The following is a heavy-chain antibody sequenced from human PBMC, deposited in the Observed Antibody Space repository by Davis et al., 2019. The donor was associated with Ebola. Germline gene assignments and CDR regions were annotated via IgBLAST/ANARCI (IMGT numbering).Heavy chain of an antibody. J-gene: IGHJ6*02. CDR3: ARHSSWRDYYYYYGMDV. CDR2: IYHSGST. CDR1: GGSFSGYY. V-gene: IGHV4-34*01. D-gene: IGHD6-13*01. Sequence: MPGGSLRLSCAVYGGSFSGYYWSWIRQPPGKALEWIGSIYHSGSTNYNPSLKSRVTISVDRSKNQFSLKLSSVTAADTAVYYCARHSSWRDYYYYYGMDVWGQGTTVTVSS.